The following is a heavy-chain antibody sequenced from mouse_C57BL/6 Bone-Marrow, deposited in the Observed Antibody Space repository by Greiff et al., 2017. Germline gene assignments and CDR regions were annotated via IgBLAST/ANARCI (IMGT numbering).Heavy chain of an antibody. Sequence: QVQLQQPGAELVMPGASVKLSCKASGYTFTSYWMHWVKQRPGQGLEWIGEIDPSDSYTNYNPKFQGKSTLTVDKSSSTAYMQLSRLTSEDSAVYYCASEGYSGGFDYWGQGTTLTVSS. V-gene: IGHV1-69*01. J-gene: IGHJ2*01. CDR1: GYTFTSYW. CDR3: ASEGYSGGFDY. CDR2: IDPSDSYT. D-gene: IGHD1-3*01.